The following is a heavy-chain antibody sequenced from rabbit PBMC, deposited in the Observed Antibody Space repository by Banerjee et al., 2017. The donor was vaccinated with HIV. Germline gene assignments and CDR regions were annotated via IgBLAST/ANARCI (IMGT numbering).Heavy chain of an antibody. CDR1: GFTLSTYW. V-gene: IGHV1S40*01. J-gene: IGHJ3*01. Sequence: QSLEESGGDLVKPGASLTLTCTASGFTLSTYWICWVRQAPGKGLEWIGYINTVSVNTDYASWAKGRFTISKTSSTTVTLQMTSLTAADTATYFCVRDRAYTYGYDDYAYAPLNLWGQGTLVTVS. D-gene: IGHD6-1*01. CDR3: VRDRAYTYGYDDYAYAPLNL. CDR2: INTVSVNT.